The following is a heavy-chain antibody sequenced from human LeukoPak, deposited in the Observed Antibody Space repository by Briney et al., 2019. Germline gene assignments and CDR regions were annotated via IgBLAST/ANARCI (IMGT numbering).Heavy chain of an antibody. J-gene: IGHJ4*02. V-gene: IGHV4-4*02. CDR3: AGLVGRYSSGLYYYYFDY. CDR1: GDSINSLDL. CDR2: MYLSGTT. Sequence: SGTLSLTCTVSGDSINSLDLWSWVRQPPGKGLGWIGEMYLSGTTHSNPSVKSRVTISIDKSKYQFFLNLSSVTAADTAVYYCAGLVGRYSSGLYYYYFDYWGQGTLVTVSS. D-gene: IGHD3-22*01.